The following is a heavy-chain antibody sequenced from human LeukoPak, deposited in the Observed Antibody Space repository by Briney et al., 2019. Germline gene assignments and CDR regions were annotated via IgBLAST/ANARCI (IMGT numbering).Heavy chain of an antibody. Sequence: PSETLSLTCTVSGGSISSYYWSWIRQPLGKGLEWIGYIYYSGSTNYNPSLKSRVTISVDTSKNQFSLKLSSVTAADTAVYYCARTPSIMITFGGVIDNWFDPWGQGTLVTVSS. V-gene: IGHV4-59*08. CDR1: GGSISSYY. J-gene: IGHJ5*02. D-gene: IGHD3-16*02. CDR2: IYYSGST. CDR3: ARTPSIMITFGGVIDNWFDP.